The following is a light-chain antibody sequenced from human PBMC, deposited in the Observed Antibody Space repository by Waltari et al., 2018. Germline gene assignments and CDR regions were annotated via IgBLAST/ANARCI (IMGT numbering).Light chain of an antibody. J-gene: IGKJ1*01. CDR3: QQSFSPPWM. V-gene: IGKV1-39*01. CDR2: GAS. Sequence: DIQMTQSPSTLSASEGDEITNNCRARRSISSYLKWYKQKPGKSPKVVIYGASNLQRGVASRFSGSGFGTDFTLTISSLQPEDFATFYCQQSFSPPWMFGQGRKVEIK. CDR1: RSISSY.